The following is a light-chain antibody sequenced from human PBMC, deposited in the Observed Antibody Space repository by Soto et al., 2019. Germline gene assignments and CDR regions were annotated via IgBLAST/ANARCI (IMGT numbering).Light chain of an antibody. V-gene: IGKV2-30*01. J-gene: IGKJ5*01. Sequence: VVVTQSPLSLPVTLGQPASISCRSSQSLVYSDGNTYLNWFQQRPGQSPRRLIYKVSNRDSGVPDRFSGSGSGTDFTLTISSLQPEDFATYYCPQSYSTLGAAFGQGTRLEIK. CDR2: KVS. CDR3: PQSYSTLGAA. CDR1: QSLVYSDGNTY.